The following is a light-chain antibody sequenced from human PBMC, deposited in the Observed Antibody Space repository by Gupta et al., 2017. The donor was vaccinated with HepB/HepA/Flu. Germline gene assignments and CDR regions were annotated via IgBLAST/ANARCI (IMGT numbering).Light chain of an antibody. V-gene: IGKV3-20*01. CDR3: QQSGSSPYT. Sequence: TVLTQSPGTLSLSPGERVTLSCRASPSVSSNYLVWYQQKPGQAPRLLIYGASIRAGIPDRFSGSGSGTDFTLTISSLEPEDFAVYFCQQSGSSPYTFGPGTKVEVK. CDR2: GAS. J-gene: IGKJ3*01. CDR1: PSVSSNY.